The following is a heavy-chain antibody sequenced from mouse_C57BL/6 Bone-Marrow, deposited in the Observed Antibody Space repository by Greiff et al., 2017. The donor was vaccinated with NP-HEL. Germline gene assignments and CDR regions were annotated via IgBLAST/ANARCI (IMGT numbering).Heavy chain of an antibody. D-gene: IGHD1-1*01. CDR3: ARSLSYGSPYYFDY. Sequence: QVQLKQSGPELVKPGASVKISCKASGYTFTDYYINWVKQRPGQGLEWIGWIFPGSGSTYYNEKFKGKATLTVDKSSSTAYMLLSSLTSEDSAVYFCARSLSYGSPYYFDYWGQGTTLTVSS. J-gene: IGHJ2*01. V-gene: IGHV1-75*01. CDR2: IFPGSGST. CDR1: GYTFTDYY.